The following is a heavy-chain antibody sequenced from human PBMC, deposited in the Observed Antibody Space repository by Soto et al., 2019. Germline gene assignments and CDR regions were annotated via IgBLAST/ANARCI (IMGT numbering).Heavy chain of an antibody. V-gene: IGHV1-2*02. Sequence: QVQLVQSGAEVKKSGSSVKVSCKASGGTIRSYAINWVRQAPGHGLEWMGWINPNSGGTNYAQKFQGRVTMTRDTSISTAYMELSRLRSDDTAVYYCARGGVVGAAIDYWGQGTLVTVSS. CDR2: INPNSGGT. D-gene: IGHD2-15*01. J-gene: IGHJ4*02. CDR3: ARGGVVGAAIDY. CDR1: GGTIRSYA.